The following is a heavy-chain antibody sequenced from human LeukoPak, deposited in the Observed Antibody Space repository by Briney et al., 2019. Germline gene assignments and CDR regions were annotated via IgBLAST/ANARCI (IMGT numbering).Heavy chain of an antibody. D-gene: IGHD5-24*01. CDR2: IATGGPNT. V-gene: IGHV3-23*01. CDR3: AKGPKLGDGFHCDS. Sequence: GGSLRLSCTASGFTFSSYTMSWVRQAPGKGLKWVSTIATGGPNTYYADSVKGRFTVSRDISKSTLYLQMNSLRVEDTAVYYCAKGPKLGDGFHCDSWGQGTLVTVSS. CDR1: GFTFSSYT. J-gene: IGHJ4*02.